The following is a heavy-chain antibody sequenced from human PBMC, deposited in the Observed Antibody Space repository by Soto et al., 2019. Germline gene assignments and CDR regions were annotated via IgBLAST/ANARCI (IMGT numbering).Heavy chain of an antibody. CDR2: IYYSGST. D-gene: IGHD5-18*01. CDR1: GGSISSYY. CDR3: ARLSWIQLEYNVDY. J-gene: IGHJ4*02. V-gene: IGHV4-59*08. Sequence: QVQLQESGPGLVKPSEHLSLTCTVSGGSISSYYWSWIRQPPGKELEWIGYIYYSGSTNYNPSLKSRVTTSVDTSKNQFSLKLSSVTASDTAGYYCARLSWIQLEYNVDYLGQGTKVTVSS.